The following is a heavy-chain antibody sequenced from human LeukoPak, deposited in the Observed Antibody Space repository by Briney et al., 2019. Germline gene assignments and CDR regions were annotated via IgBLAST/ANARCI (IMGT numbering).Heavy chain of an antibody. CDR1: GFTFSSYE. CDR3: ARDPFPGGALLS. J-gene: IGHJ5*02. CDR2: ISSSGSTI. Sequence: GGSLRLSCAASGFTFSSYEMNWVRQAPGKGLEWVSYISSSGSTIYYADSVEGRFTISRDNAKNSLYLQMNSLRAEDTAVYYCARDPFPGGALLSWGQGTLVTVSS. D-gene: IGHD2-8*02. V-gene: IGHV3-48*03.